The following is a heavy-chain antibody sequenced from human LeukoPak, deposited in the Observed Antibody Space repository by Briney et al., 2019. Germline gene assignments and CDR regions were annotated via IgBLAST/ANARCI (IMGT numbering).Heavy chain of an antibody. Sequence: SETLSLTCTVSGVSMSAYQWSWVRQSPEKGLEWIGCINTKGETSYNPSLKSRVTTSVDTSKSQFALRLTSVTAADTAVYYCATSNDAKIAPFDHWGQGAPVTVSS. CDR1: GVSMSAYQ. CDR2: INTKGET. J-gene: IGHJ4*02. V-gene: IGHV4-4*09. CDR3: ATSNDAKIAPFDH. D-gene: IGHD2-21*01.